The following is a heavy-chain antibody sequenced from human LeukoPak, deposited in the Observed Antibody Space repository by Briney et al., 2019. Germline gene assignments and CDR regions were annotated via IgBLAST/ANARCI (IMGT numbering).Heavy chain of an antibody. CDR2: INAGNGNT. V-gene: IGHV1-3*01. J-gene: IGHJ6*02. Sequence: ASVKVSCKASGGTFSSYAMHWVRQAPGQRLEWMGWINAGNGNTRYSQKFQGRVTITRDTSASTAYMELSSLRSEDTAVYYCARDSLIVLMVYADYGMDVWGQGTTVTVSS. CDR3: ARDSLIVLMVYADYGMDV. D-gene: IGHD2-8*01. CDR1: GGTFSSYA.